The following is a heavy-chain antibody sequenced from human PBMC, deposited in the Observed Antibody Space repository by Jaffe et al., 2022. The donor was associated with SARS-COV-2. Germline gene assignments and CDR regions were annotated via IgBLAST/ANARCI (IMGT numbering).Heavy chain of an antibody. D-gene: IGHD4-17*01. J-gene: IGHJ4*02. CDR1: GGSISSSSYY. V-gene: IGHV4-39*01. CDR2: IYYSGST. CDR3: ARRLATVTPRLGFDY. Sequence: QLQLQESGPGLVKPSETLSLTCTVSGGSISSSSYYWGWIRQPPGKGLEWIGSIYYSGSTYYNPSLKSRVTISVDTSKNQFSLKLSSVTAADTAVYYCARRLATVTPRLGFDYWGQGTLVTVSS.